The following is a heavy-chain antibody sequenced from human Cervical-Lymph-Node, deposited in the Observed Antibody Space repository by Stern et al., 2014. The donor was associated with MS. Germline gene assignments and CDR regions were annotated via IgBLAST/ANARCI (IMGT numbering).Heavy chain of an antibody. V-gene: IGHV3-30*04. Sequence: VQLLESGGGVVQPGRSLRLSCAASGFAFRRYALHWVRQAPGKGLEWVALIAYDGRDKYYTDSVKGRFTVSRDNSNNTVDLEMNSLRLEDTAVYYCAKGGSGSYVDWGQGSLVTVSS. CDR1: GFAFRRYA. CDR3: AKGGSGSYVD. CDR2: IAYDGRDK. J-gene: IGHJ4*02. D-gene: IGHD1-26*01.